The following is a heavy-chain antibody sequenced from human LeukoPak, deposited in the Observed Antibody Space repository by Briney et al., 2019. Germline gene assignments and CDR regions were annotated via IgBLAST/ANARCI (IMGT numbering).Heavy chain of an antibody. CDR2: IYYSGST. CDR1: GGSISSSSYY. V-gene: IGHV4-39*07. D-gene: IGHD5-12*01. Sequence: SETLSLTCTVSGGSISSSSYYWGWIRQPPGKGLEWIGSIYYSGSTYYNPSLKSRVTISVDTSKNQFSLKLSSVTAADTAVYYCAREGVAPINRFDYWGQGTLVTVSS. CDR3: AREGVAPINRFDY. J-gene: IGHJ4*02.